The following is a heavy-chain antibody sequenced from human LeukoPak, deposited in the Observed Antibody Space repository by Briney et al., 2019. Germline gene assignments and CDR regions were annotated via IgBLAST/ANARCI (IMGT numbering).Heavy chain of an antibody. J-gene: IGHJ4*02. V-gene: IGHV3-23*01. CDR3: AKVFSIVGATTFDY. CDR2: ISGSGGST. CDR1: GFTFSSYA. Sequence: GGSLRLSCAASGFTFSSYAMSWVRQAPGKGLEWVSAISGSGGSTYYADSVKGRFTISRDNSKNTLYLQMKSLIAEDTAVYYCAKVFSIVGATTFDYWGQGTLVTFSS. D-gene: IGHD1-26*01.